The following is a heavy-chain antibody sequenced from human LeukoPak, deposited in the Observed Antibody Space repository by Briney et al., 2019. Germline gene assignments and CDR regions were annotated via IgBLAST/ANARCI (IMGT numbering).Heavy chain of an antibody. CDR3: ARSRGYSDY. Sequence: PSETLSLTCTVSGGSISSGSYYWSWIRQPAGKGLEWIGRIYASGSTNYNPSLKSRVTMSVDTSKSQFSLKLSSVTAADTAVYYCARSRGYSDYWGQGTLVTVSS. D-gene: IGHD5-18*01. CDR2: IYASGST. V-gene: IGHV4-61*02. CDR1: GGSISSGSYY. J-gene: IGHJ4*02.